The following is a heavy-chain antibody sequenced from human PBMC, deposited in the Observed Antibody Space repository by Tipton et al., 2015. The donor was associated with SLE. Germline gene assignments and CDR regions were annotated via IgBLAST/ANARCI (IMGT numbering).Heavy chain of an antibody. D-gene: IGHD3-16*01. V-gene: IGHV4-59*12. CDR2: IYYSGST. Sequence: TLSLTCYVSGVSISTYYWSWIRQSPGKGLEWIGSIYYSGSTYYNPSLKSRVTISVDTSKNQFSLKLSSVTAADTAVYYCARVQAYEGFDPWGQGTLVTVSS. CDR1: GVSISTYY. J-gene: IGHJ5*02. CDR3: ARVQAYEGFDP.